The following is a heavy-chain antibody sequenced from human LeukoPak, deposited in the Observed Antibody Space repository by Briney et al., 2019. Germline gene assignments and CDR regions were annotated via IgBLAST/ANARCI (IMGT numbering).Heavy chain of an antibody. D-gene: IGHD3/OR15-3a*01. CDR1: GGSFSGHS. V-gene: IGHV4-34*01. J-gene: IGHJ4*02. CDR3: ARVDDY. Sequence: PSETLSLTCAVYGGSFSGHSWAWIRQPPGKGLEWVGEINHGGSTNYNPSLKSRVTISLDTPKNHFSLKVSSVTAADTAVYYCARVDDYWGQGTLVTVSS. CDR2: INHGGST.